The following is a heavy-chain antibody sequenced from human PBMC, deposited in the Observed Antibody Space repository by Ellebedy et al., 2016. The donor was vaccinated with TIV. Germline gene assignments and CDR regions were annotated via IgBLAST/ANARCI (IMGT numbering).Heavy chain of an antibody. Sequence: ASVKVSCKASGNPFTKYYFHWIRQAPGQGLEWMGVLDARVGSTTYAATLQGRLTITRDTSTRTVYMELSSLRSEDTAVYYCASVPTAGADFWGQGTLVTVSS. CDR1: GNPFTKYY. V-gene: IGHV1-46*01. CDR3: ASVPTAGADF. CDR2: LDARVGST. D-gene: IGHD4-17*01. J-gene: IGHJ4*02.